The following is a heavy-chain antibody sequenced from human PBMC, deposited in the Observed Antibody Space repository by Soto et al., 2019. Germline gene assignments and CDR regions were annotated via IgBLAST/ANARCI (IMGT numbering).Heavy chain of an antibody. V-gene: IGHV2-5*02. Sequence: QITLKESGPTLVKTTQTLTLTCTFSGFSLTTRGVGVGWIRQPPGEALERLAVIYWDNDKRYSTYLRSRLTVNKDTSKNQVVLTLSSLDPADTGPYYCARLMITYGGVIGDDAFDVWGQGTMVILSS. CDR3: ARLMITYGGVIGDDAFDV. D-gene: IGHD3-16*02. J-gene: IGHJ3*01. CDR2: IYWDNDK. CDR1: GFSLTTRGVG.